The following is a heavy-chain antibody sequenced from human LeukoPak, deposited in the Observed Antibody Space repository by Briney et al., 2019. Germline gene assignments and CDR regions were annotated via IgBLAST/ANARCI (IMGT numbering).Heavy chain of an antibody. Sequence: SETLSLTCTVSGGSISSYYWSWIRQPPGKGLEWIGYIYYSGSTNYNPSLKSRVTISVDTSKNQFSLKLSSVTAADTAVYYCARDLGQLTKPDAFDIWGQGTMVTVSS. D-gene: IGHD6-6*01. CDR3: ARDLGQLTKPDAFDI. J-gene: IGHJ3*02. CDR1: GGSISSYY. CDR2: IYYSGST. V-gene: IGHV4-59*01.